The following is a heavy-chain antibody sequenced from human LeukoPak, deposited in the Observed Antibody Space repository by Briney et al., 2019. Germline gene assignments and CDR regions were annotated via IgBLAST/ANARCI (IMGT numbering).Heavy chain of an antibody. D-gene: IGHD6-19*01. CDR2: IIPIFGTA. CDR1: GGTFSSYA. CDR3: ARGWEQWPALDY. V-gene: IGHV1-69*13. Sequence: SVKVSCKASGGTFSSYAISWVRQAPGQGLEWMGGIIPIFGTANYAQKFQGRVTITADESTSTAYMELSSLRSEDTAVYYCARGWEQWPALDYWGQGTLVTVSS. J-gene: IGHJ4*02.